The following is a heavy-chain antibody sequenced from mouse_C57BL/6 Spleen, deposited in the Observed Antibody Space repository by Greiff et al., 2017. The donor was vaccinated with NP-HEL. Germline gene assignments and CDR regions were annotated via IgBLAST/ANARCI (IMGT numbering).Heavy chain of an antibody. CDR2: INYDGSST. Sequence: EVNLVESEGGLVQPGSSMKLSCTASGFTFSDYYMAWVRQVPEKGLEWVANINYDGSSTYYLDSLKSRFIISRDNAKNILYLQMSSLKSEDTATYYCARDHGGFDYWGQGTTLTVSS. V-gene: IGHV5-16*01. CDR3: ARDHGGFDY. J-gene: IGHJ2*01. CDR1: GFTFSDYY.